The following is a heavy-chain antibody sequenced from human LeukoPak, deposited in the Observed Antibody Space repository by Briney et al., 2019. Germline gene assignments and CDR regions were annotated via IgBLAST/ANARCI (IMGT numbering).Heavy chain of an antibody. J-gene: IGHJ5*02. CDR1: GFTFSSDW. CDR2: IKQDGSEK. V-gene: IGHV3-7*04. Sequence: GGSLRLSCAAPGFTFSSDWMTWVRQAPGRGLQWVANIKQDGSEKYYVDSVKGRFTISRDNAKNSLYLQMNSLRAEDTAVYYCARGSPLFDPWGQGTLVTVSS. CDR3: ARGSPLFDP. D-gene: IGHD6-13*01.